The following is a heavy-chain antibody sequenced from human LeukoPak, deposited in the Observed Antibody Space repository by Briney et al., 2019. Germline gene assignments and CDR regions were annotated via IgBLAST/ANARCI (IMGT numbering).Heavy chain of an antibody. CDR1: GGSINSGGYY. J-gene: IGHJ5*02. CDR3: AREFGTFDL. V-gene: IGHV4-31*03. CDR2: IYYSGST. Sequence: SQTLFLTCTVSGGSINSGGYYWSWIRQHPGKGLEWIGYIYYSGSTYYNPSLKSRVIISLDMSKNQFSLKLSSVTAADTAVYYCAREFGTFDLWGQGTLVTVSS. D-gene: IGHD3-16*01.